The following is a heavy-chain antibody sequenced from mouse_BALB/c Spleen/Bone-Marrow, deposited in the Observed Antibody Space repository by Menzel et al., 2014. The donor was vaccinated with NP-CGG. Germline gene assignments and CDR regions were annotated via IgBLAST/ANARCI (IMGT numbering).Heavy chain of an antibody. CDR2: ISDGGSYT. D-gene: IGHD2-14*01. V-gene: IGHV5-4*02. J-gene: IGHJ3*01. CDR3: ARDGDYKYAWFAY. Sequence: EVQRVESGGDLVKPGGSLKLSCAASGFTFSDYYMYWVRQTPEKRLEWVATISDGGSYTYYPDSVKGRFTISRGNAKNNLYLHMSSLKSEDTAMYYCARDGDYKYAWFAYWGQGTLVTVSA. CDR1: GFTFSDYY.